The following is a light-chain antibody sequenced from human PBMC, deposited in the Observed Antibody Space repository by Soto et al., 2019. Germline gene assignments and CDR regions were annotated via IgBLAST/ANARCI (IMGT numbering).Light chain of an antibody. J-gene: IGKJ1*01. CDR1: QSISIW. CDR3: QQYNGYSTWT. CDR2: DAS. Sequence: DIQMTQSPSTLSASVGDRVTITCRACQSISIWLAWYKQKPGEAPKVLIWDASSLQRGVPSRFSGSGSGTEFTLTISSLQPDDFATYYCQQYNGYSTWTFGLGTKVDIK. V-gene: IGKV1-5*01.